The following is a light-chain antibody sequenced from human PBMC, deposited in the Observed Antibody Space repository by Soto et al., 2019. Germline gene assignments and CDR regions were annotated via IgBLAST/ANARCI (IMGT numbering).Light chain of an antibody. V-gene: IGLV1-51*01. J-gene: IGLJ3*02. CDR1: SSNIGNNF. CDR2: DNN. CDR3: QSYDNILSGPL. Sequence: QSVLTQPPSVSAAPGQKVTISCSGSSSNIGNNFVSWYQQLPGTAPKLLIYDNNKRPSGIPDRFSGSKSGTSASLAITGLRAEDEADYYCQSYDNILSGPLFGGGTKLTVL.